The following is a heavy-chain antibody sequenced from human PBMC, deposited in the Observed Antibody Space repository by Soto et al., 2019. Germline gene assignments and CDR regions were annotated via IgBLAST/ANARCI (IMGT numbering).Heavy chain of an antibody. Sequence: EVQLVESGGGLVQPGGSLRLSCAASGFTFSSYWMTWVRQAPGKGLEWVANIKQDGSEKYYVDSVKGRFTISRDNAKTSLFLQMNSLRAEDTAVYYCARDQRYYGLGDLMDVWGQGTTVTVSS. V-gene: IGHV3-7*04. CDR2: IKQDGSEK. CDR1: GFTFSSYW. CDR3: ARDQRYYGLGDLMDV. J-gene: IGHJ6*02. D-gene: IGHD3-10*01.